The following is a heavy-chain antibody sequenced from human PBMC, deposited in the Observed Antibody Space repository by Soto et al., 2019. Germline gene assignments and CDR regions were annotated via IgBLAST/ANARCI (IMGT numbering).Heavy chain of an antibody. V-gene: IGHV4-4*02. D-gene: IGHD6-19*01. Sequence: SETLALSCVVSDGAISSYDGGAWVRQPPGKGLEWIGERYHSGGADYVPSRKIRGTISADSSKNHVSLRLTGVTAADTAVYYFATGSVDSRLEYWGQGTQVTVSS. CDR3: ATGSVDSRLEY. CDR2: RYHSGGA. CDR1: DGAISSYDG. J-gene: IGHJ4*02.